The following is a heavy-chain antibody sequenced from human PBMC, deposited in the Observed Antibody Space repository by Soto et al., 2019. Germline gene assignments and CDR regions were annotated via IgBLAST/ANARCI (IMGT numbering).Heavy chain of an antibody. CDR2: IIPIFGII. Sequence: QVQLVQSGAEVKKPGSSVKVSCKASGGTFSTYTITWVRQAPGQGLEWMGRIIPIFGIINYAQKFQGRVNISADKFTGTAYMELTGLRSDDTAVYYCAGDPDSHYNDSHASSYPWGQGTLVTVSS. D-gene: IGHD4-4*01. CDR3: AGDPDSHYNDSHASSYP. CDR1: GGTFSTYT. J-gene: IGHJ5*02. V-gene: IGHV1-69*08.